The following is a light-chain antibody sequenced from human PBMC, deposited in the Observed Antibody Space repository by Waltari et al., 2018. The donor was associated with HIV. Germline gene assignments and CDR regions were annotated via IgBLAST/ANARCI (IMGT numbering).Light chain of an antibody. V-gene: IGKV3-20*01. Sequence: EIMMTQSPATLSVSPGERATLSCRASQSVSSNLAWYQQKPGQPPRLLIYDASRRATGIPDRFSGSGSGTDFTLTISGVEPEDFAVYYCQQYGSSVRTFGQGTKLDIK. CDR3: QQYGSSVRT. J-gene: IGKJ2*01. CDR1: QSVSSN. CDR2: DAS.